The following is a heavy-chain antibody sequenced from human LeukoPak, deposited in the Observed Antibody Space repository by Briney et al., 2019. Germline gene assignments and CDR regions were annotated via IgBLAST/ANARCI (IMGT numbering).Heavy chain of an antibody. V-gene: IGHV4-4*09. Sequence: SETLSLTCTVSGGSISSYYWSWIRQPPGKGLGWIGYIYTSGSTNYNPSLKSRVTISVDTSKNQFSLKLSSVTAADTAVYYCARSSIAALLDYWGQGTLVTVSS. CDR2: IYTSGST. J-gene: IGHJ4*02. CDR3: ARSSIAALLDY. D-gene: IGHD6-6*01. CDR1: GGSISSYY.